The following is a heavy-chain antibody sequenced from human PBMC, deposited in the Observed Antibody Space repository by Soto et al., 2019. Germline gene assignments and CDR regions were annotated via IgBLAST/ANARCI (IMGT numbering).Heavy chain of an antibody. D-gene: IGHD3-22*01. Sequence: GGSLRLSCAASGFTFSSYAMSWVRQAPGKGLEWVSAISGSGGSTYYADSVKGRFTISRDNSKNTLYLQMNSLRAEDTAVYYCAKDSGWGVYYYDSSGLLSDDAFDIWGQGTMVTVSS. CDR3: AKDSGWGVYYYDSSGLLSDDAFDI. J-gene: IGHJ3*02. CDR1: GFTFSSYA. CDR2: ISGSGGST. V-gene: IGHV3-23*01.